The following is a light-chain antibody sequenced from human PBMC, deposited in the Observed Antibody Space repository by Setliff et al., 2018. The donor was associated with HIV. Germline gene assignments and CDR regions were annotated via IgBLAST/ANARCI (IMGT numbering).Light chain of an antibody. CDR1: SSDVGGYNY. V-gene: IGLV2-14*03. CDR2: DVS. Sequence: QSALAQPASVSGSPGQSITISCTGTSSDVGGYNYVSWYQQHPGKAPKLMIYDVSNRPSGVSGRFSGSRSGNTASLTISALQADDECDYYCCSYTTDSTWVFGAGTKVTVL. J-gene: IGLJ3*02. CDR3: CSYTTDSTWV.